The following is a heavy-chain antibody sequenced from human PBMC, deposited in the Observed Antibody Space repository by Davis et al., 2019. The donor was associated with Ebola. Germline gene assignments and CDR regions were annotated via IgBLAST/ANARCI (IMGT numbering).Heavy chain of an antibody. CDR1: GGSISSGGYY. V-gene: IGHV4-31*03. CDR3: ARGLPEVTAPLAFDI. CDR2: IYYSGST. D-gene: IGHD2-21*02. Sequence: PSETLSLTCTVSGGSISSGGYYWSWIRQHPGKGLEWIGYIYYSGSTNYNPSLKSRVTISVDTSKNQFSLKLSSVTAADTAVYYCARGLPEVTAPLAFDIWGQGTMVTVSS. J-gene: IGHJ3*02.